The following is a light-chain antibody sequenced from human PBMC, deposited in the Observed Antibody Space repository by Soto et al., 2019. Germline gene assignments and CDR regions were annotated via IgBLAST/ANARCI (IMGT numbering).Light chain of an antibody. Sequence: MTQSHSTLSASVGDRVTITCRASQSVSNNYLAWYQQKPGQAPRLLIYGASNRATGIPDRFSGSGSGTDFTLTISCLQSEDFATYYCQPYYSYPAFGQGTRLEIK. J-gene: IGKJ5*01. V-gene: IGKV3D-15*01. CDR1: QSVSNN. CDR2: GAS. CDR3: QPYYSYPA.